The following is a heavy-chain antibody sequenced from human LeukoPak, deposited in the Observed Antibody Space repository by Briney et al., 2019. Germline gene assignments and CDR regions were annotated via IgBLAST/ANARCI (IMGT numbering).Heavy chain of an antibody. J-gene: IGHJ6*02. D-gene: IGHD6-13*01. V-gene: IGHV4-34*01. CDR2: INHSGST. Sequence: KPSETLSLTCAVYGGSFSGYYWSWIRQPPGKGLEWIGEINHSGSTNYNPSLKSRVTISVDTSKNQFSLKLSPVTAADTAVYYCARADGSSLWYYYYGMDVWGQGTTVTVSS. CDR3: ARADGSSLWYYYYGMDV. CDR1: GGSFSGYY.